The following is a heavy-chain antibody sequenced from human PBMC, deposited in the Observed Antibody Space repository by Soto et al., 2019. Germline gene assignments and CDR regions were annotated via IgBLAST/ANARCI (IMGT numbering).Heavy chain of an antibody. D-gene: IGHD6-6*01. Sequence: QVQLVQPGAEVKKPGASVKFSCKASGYIFTNFFIHWVRQAPGQGLEWIGIINPHGGSTNYAQNCQGRVTMTRDTSTSTVYMDLSSLRSEDTAVYYCTRGLASGDYWGQGTLITVSS. J-gene: IGHJ4*02. CDR1: GYIFTNFF. CDR2: INPHGGST. CDR3: TRGLASGDY. V-gene: IGHV1-46*03.